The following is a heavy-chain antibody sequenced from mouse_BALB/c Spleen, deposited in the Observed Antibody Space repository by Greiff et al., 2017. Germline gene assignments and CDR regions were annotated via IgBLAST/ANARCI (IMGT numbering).Heavy chain of an antibody. J-gene: IGHJ4*01. Sequence: EVKLVESGGGLVKPGGSLKLSCAASGFTFSDYYMYWVRQTPEKRLEWVATISDGGSYTYDPDSVKGRFTIFRDNAKNNLYLQMSSLKSEDTAMYYCAREEGNYDAMDYWGQGTSVTVSS. V-gene: IGHV5-4*02. D-gene: IGHD2-1*01. CDR1: GFTFSDYY. CDR2: ISDGGSYT. CDR3: AREEGNYDAMDY.